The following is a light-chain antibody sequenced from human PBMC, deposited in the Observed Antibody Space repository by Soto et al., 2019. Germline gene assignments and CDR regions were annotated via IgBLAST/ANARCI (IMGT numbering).Light chain of an antibody. Sequence: EIVLTQSPVTLSLSPGERATLSCRASQSVSSYLAWYQQKPGQAPRLLIYDASSRATGIPARFSGIGSGTDFTLTISSLEPEDFAVYYCQQRSNWLTFGGGTKVEIK. V-gene: IGKV3-11*01. CDR1: QSVSSY. CDR2: DAS. J-gene: IGKJ4*01. CDR3: QQRSNWLT.